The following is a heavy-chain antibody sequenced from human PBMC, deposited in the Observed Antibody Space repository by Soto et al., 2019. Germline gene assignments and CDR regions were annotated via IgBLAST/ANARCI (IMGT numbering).Heavy chain of an antibody. J-gene: IGHJ4*02. D-gene: IGHD5-18*01. CDR1: GGSISSSNW. CDR3: ARYGYSYSARFFDY. Sequence: SETLSLTCAVSGGSISSSNWWTWVRLPPGKGLEWIGEIYPSGITNYSPSLKSRVTMSVDKSKNQLSLKLSSMTAADTAVYFCARYGYSYSARFFDYWGQGTRVTVSS. V-gene: IGHV4-4*02. CDR2: IYPSGIT.